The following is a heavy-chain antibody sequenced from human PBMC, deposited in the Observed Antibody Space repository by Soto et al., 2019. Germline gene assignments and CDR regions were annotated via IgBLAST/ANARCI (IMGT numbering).Heavy chain of an antibody. D-gene: IGHD6-19*01. CDR2: IKEDGSEK. J-gene: IGHJ6*02. Sequence: EVQLVESGGGLVQPGGSLRLSCLASEFTFNTYWMNWVRQAPGRGLEWVANIKEDGSEKNYVDSVKGRFTISRDKAKHSLYLQMNSLRGDDTAVYFCARDWGTPGRGSAVGHYYHYGMDVWGQGTTVTVSS. CDR3: ARDWGTPGRGSAVGHYYHYGMDV. V-gene: IGHV3-7*05. CDR1: EFTFNTYW.